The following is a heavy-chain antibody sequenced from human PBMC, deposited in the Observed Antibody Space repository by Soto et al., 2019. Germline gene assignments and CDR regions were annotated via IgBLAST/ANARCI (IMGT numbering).Heavy chain of an antibody. CDR3: ARATTVTSSFFYYGLDV. J-gene: IGHJ6*02. CDR2: IYYNGNT. V-gene: IGHV4-30-4*08. D-gene: IGHD4-17*01. CDR1: GDSITNDDYY. Sequence: QVQLQESGPGLVKPSQTLSLTCSVSGDSITNDDYYWTWIRQPPGKGLEWIGHIYYNGNTYYNPSLKSRLILSLDPSQNQFSLHLTSVIAADSASYFCARATTVTSSFFYYGLDVWGQGTTVNVSS.